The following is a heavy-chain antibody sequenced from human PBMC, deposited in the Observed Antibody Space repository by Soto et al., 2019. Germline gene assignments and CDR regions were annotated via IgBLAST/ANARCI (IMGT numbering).Heavy chain of an antibody. CDR2: IIPIFGTA. Sequence: VQLVQSGAEVKKPGSSVKVSCKASGGTFSSYAISWVRQAPGQGLEWMGGIIPIFGTANYAQKFQGRVTITADESTSTAYMELSSLRSEDTAVYYCARDSESRVTDYGDYAYFDYWGQGTLVTVSS. CDR1: GGTFSSYA. V-gene: IGHV1-69*01. J-gene: IGHJ4*02. D-gene: IGHD4-17*01. CDR3: ARDSESRVTDYGDYAYFDY.